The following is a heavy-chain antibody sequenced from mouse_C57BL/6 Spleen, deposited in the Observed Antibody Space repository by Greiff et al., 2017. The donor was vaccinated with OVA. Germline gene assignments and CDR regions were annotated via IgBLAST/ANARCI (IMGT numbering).Heavy chain of an antibody. CDR3: AIRGDFDVYWYFDV. J-gene: IGHJ1*03. V-gene: IGHV1-9*01. CDR1: GYTFTGSW. Sequence: QVQLQQSGAELMKPGASVKLSCKATGYTFTGSWIEWVKQRPGHGLEWIGEILPGRGSTNYNEKFTGKATFTSDESSNTAYMQLSSLPTEDSTIYYCAIRGDFDVYWYFDVWGTGTTVTGSS. CDR2: ILPGRGST.